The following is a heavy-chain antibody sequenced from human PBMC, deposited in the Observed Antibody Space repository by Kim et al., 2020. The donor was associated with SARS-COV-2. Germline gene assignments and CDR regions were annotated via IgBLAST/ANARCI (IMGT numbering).Heavy chain of an antibody. J-gene: IGHJ4*02. Sequence: GGSLRLSCAASGFTFSSYWMSWVRQAPGKGLEWVANIKQDGSEKYYVDSVKGRFTISRDNAKNSLYLQMNSLRAEDTAVYYCARDRWQWLVRGWVLDYWGQGTLVTVSS. D-gene: IGHD6-19*01. V-gene: IGHV3-7*03. CDR3: ARDRWQWLVRGWVLDY. CDR1: GFTFSSYW. CDR2: IKQDGSEK.